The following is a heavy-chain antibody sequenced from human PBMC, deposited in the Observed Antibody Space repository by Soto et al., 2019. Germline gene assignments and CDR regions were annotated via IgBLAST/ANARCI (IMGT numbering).Heavy chain of an antibody. CDR3: AGGVVVPAAMYYYYGMDV. V-gene: IGHV1-69*01. J-gene: IGHJ6*02. CDR1: GGTFSSYA. Sequence: QVQLVQSGAEVKKPGSSMKVSCKASGGTFSSYAISWVRQAPGQGLEWMGGIIPIFGTANYAQKFQGRVTITADESTSTAYMELSSLRSEDTAVYYCAGGVVVPAAMYYYYGMDVWGQGTTVTVSS. CDR2: IIPIFGTA. D-gene: IGHD2-2*01.